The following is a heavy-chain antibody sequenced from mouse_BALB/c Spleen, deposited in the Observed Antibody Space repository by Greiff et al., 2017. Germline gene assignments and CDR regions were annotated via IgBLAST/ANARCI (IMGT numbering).Heavy chain of an antibody. D-gene: IGHD4-1*01. J-gene: IGHJ2*01. CDR1: GFTFSSYY. CDR2: INSNGGST. Sequence: DVKLVESGGGLVKLGGSLKLSCAASGFTFSSYYMSWVRQTPEKRLELVAAINSNGGSTYYPDTVKGRFTISRDNAKNTLYLQMSSLKSEDTALYYCARQNWEYYFDYWGQGTTLTVSS. V-gene: IGHV5-6-2*01. CDR3: ARQNWEYYFDY.